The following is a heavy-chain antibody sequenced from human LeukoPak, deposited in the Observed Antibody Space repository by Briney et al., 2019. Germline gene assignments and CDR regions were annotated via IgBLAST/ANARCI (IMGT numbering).Heavy chain of an antibody. J-gene: IGHJ4*02. V-gene: IGHV1-69*06. CDR2: IIPLFNTV. Sequence: GASVKVSCKASGGTFSSYAISWVRQAPGQGLEWMGGIIPLFNTVNYAQKFQGRGTITADKPTSTAYMELTSLRSEDTAVYYCVRAYCTNGVCYTFDYWGQGTLVTVSS. CDR3: VRAYCTNGVCYTFDY. CDR1: GGTFSSYA. D-gene: IGHD2-8*01.